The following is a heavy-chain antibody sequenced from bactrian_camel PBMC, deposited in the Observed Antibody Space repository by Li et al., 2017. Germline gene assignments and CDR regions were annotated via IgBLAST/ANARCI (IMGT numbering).Heavy chain of an antibody. CDR1: GSSRC. J-gene: IGHJ4*01. Sequence: VQLVESGGGSVRAGGSLRLSCEVFGSSRCIGWFGQAPGTEREGVAAISTGRGTTYYADPVKGRFTISRDSAKNTVYLQLNSLKPEDTAMYLCAAGYAREQSHFAILAPQSSAYNYWGQGTQVTVS. CDR3: AAGYAREQSHFAILAPQSSAYNY. D-gene: IGHD1*01. CDR2: ISTGRGTT. V-gene: IGHV3S40*01.